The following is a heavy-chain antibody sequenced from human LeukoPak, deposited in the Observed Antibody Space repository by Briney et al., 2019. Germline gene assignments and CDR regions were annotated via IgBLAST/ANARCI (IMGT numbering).Heavy chain of an antibody. Sequence: SETLSLTCTVSGGSICPYYWSWIRQPPGKGLEWIGYIYYSGSTNYNPSLKSRVTISVDTSKNQFSLKLSSVTAADTAVYYCARDFGYSSRWSVLDCWGQGTLVTVSS. V-gene: IGHV4-59*01. CDR1: GGSICPYY. CDR2: IYYSGST. J-gene: IGHJ4*02. CDR3: ARDFGYSSRWSVLDC. D-gene: IGHD6-13*01.